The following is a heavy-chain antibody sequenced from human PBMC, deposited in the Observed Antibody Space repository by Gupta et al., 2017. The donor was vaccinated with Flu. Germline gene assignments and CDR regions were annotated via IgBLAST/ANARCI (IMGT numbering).Heavy chain of an antibody. CDR2: INHSGST. CDR1: GGSFSGYY. J-gene: IGHJ4*02. CDR3: ARGPWGSSGYYYDY. D-gene: IGHD3-22*01. V-gene: IGHV4-34*01. Sequence: QVQLQQWGAGLLKPSETQSLTCAVYGGSFSGYYWSWIRQPPGKGLEWIGEINHSGSTNYNPSRKSRVTISVDTSKNQFSLKLSSVTAADTAVYYCARGPWGSSGYYYDYWGQGTVLTVSS.